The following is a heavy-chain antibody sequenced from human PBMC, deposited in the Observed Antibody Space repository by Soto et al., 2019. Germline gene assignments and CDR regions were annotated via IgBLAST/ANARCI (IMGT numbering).Heavy chain of an antibody. CDR2: ISYDGSNK. Sequence: ESGGGVVQPGRSLRLSCAASGFTFSSYAMHWVRQAPGKGLEWVAVISYDGSNKYYADSVKGRFTISRDNSKNTLYLQMNSLRAEDTAVYYCASGRSTDYGMDVWGQGTTVTVSS. V-gene: IGHV3-30-3*01. CDR1: GFTFSSYA. CDR3: ASGRSTDYGMDV. J-gene: IGHJ6*02.